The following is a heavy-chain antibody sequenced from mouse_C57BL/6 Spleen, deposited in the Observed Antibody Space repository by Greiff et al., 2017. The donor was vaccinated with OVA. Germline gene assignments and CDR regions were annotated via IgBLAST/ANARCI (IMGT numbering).Heavy chain of an antibody. Sequence: EVHLVESGGGLVKPGGSLKLSCAASGFTFSDYGMHWVRQAPEKGLEWVAYISSGSSTIYYADTVKGRFTISRDNAKNTLFLQMTSLRSEDTAMYYCARPYDYDGGYFDYWGQGTTLTVSS. CDR1: GFTFSDYG. V-gene: IGHV5-17*01. J-gene: IGHJ2*01. CDR3: ARPYDYDGGYFDY. CDR2: ISSGSSTI. D-gene: IGHD2-4*01.